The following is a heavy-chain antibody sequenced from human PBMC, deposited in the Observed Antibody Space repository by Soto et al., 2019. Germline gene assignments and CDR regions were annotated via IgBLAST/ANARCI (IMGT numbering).Heavy chain of an antibody. CDR3: ARDQYDSSSWPFPRYYGMDV. J-gene: IGHJ6*04. CDR2: IYYSGST. D-gene: IGHD6-13*01. Sequence: SETLSLTCTVSGGSISSYYWSWIRQPPGKGLEWIGYIYYSGSTNYNPSLKSRVTISVDTSKNQFSLKLSSVTAADTAVYYCARDQYDSSSWPFPRYYGMDVWGKGTTVTVST. CDR1: GGSISSYY. V-gene: IGHV4-59*01.